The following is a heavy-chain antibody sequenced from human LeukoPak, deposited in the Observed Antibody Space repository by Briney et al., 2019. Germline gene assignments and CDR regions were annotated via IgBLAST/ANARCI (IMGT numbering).Heavy chain of an antibody. CDR3: AKEGDPLGVTAHFDY. Sequence: GGSLRLSCAASGFTFSSYSMNWVRQAPGKGLEWVSSISSSGLYIYYADSVRGRFTISRDNSKNTLYLQMNSLRAEDTAVYFCAKEGDPLGVTAHFDYWGQGTLVTVSS. CDR1: GFTFSSYS. D-gene: IGHD2-21*02. J-gene: IGHJ4*02. CDR2: ISSSGLYI. V-gene: IGHV3-21*04.